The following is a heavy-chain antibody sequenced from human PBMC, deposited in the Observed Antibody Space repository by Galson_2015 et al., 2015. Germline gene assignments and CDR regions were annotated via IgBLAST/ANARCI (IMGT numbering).Heavy chain of an antibody. D-gene: IGHD3-9*01. Sequence: PALVKPTQTLTLTCTFFGFSLTTSGVGVGWIRQPPGKALEWLALIYWDDDKRYRPSLKSRLTITKDTSKNQVVLTMTDMDPVDTATYYCARPFHDILTGYYRGYFDYWGQGTLVTVSS. J-gene: IGHJ4*02. CDR2: IYWDDDK. CDR3: ARPFHDILTGYYRGYFDY. V-gene: IGHV2-5*02. CDR1: GFSLTTSGVG.